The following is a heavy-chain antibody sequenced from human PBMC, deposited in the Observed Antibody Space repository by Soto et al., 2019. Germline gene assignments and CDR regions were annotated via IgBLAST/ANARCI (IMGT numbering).Heavy chain of an antibody. V-gene: IGHV4-31*03. D-gene: IGHD3-10*01. Sequence: QVQLQESGPGLVKPSETLTLTCTVSGGSISNGGYHWTWIRLSPGKGLEWIGYVYHTGHADYNPSLKGRLSISVDTSMNQFSLNLNSLTAADTALYYCTRERGLGASMDRGARWFDPWGQGIMVTVSS. CDR2: VYHTGHA. J-gene: IGHJ5*02. CDR1: GGSISNGGYH. CDR3: TRERGLGASMDRGARWFDP.